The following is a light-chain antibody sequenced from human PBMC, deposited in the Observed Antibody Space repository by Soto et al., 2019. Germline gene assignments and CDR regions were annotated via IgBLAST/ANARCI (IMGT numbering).Light chain of an antibody. V-gene: IGKV1-9*01. Sequence: IQLTQSPSSLSASVGDRVIMTCRASQGISSYLAWYQQKPGKAPTLLIYAASTLETGVPSRFSGSGSGTDFTLTISSLQPEDFATYYCQQLNIYPFTFGPGTKVDFK. CDR1: QGISSY. CDR2: AAS. J-gene: IGKJ3*01. CDR3: QQLNIYPFT.